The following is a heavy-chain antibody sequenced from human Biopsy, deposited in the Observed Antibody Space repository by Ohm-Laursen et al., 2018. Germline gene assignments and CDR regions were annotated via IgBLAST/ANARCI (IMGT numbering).Heavy chain of an antibody. CDR2: ISYTGYT. CDR1: GGSFTGHY. J-gene: IGHJ1*01. CDR3: ARGSNEYGGLYFPH. Sequence: SETLSLTCAVSGGSFTGHYWSWIRQPPGKGLEWIGHISYTGYTSYKSSLKSRVTISLDTPRKHFSLRLTSLAPADTAVYYCARGSNEYGGLYFPHWGQGTLVTVSS. V-gene: IGHV4-59*11. D-gene: IGHD4-23*01.